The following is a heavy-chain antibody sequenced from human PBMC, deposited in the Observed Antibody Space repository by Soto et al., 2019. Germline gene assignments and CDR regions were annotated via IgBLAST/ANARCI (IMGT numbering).Heavy chain of an antibody. CDR1: GYTFTSYG. Sequence: ASVKVSCKASGYTFTSYGISWVRQAPGQGLEWMGWISAYNGNTNYAQKLQGRVTMTTDTSTSTAYMELRSLRSDDTAVYYCAREPCQYHLLYKCYYYGMDVWGQGTTVIGS. CDR2: ISAYNGNT. CDR3: AREPCQYHLLYKCYYYGMDV. J-gene: IGHJ6*02. D-gene: IGHD2-2*02. V-gene: IGHV1-18*01.